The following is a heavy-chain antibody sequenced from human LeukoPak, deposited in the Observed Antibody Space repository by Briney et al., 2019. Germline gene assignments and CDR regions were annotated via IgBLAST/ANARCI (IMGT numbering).Heavy chain of an antibody. CDR3: AKGREAPWYTSGWYDY. CDR2: ISGSGDST. CDR1: GFTLSSYA. Sequence: GGSLRLSCAASGFTLSSYAMSWVRQAPGKGLEWVSAISGSGDSTYYADSVKGRFTISRDYSKNTLYLQMNSLRAEDTAVYYCAKGREAPWYTSGWYDYWGQGTLVTVSS. D-gene: IGHD6-19*01. J-gene: IGHJ4*02. V-gene: IGHV3-23*01.